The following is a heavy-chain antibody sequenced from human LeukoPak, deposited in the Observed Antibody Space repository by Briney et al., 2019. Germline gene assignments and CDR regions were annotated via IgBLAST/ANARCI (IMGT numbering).Heavy chain of an antibody. V-gene: IGHV3-72*01. CDR1: GFTFSDHY. J-gene: IGHJ4*02. CDR2: SRNKVISYIT. CDR3: ARPSSPYGEADY. Sequence: GGSLRLSCAASGFTFSDHYMDWVRQAPGKGLEWVGRSRNKVISYITQYAASVKGRFTISRDDSKNSLYLQMNSLKTEDTAVYYCARPSSPYGEADYWGQGTLVTVSS. D-gene: IGHD4-17*01.